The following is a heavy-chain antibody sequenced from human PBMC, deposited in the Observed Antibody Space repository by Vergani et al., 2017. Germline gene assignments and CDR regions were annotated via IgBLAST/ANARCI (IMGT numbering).Heavy chain of an antibody. CDR3: ARSGYDFWSGYSYFDY. J-gene: IGHJ4*02. V-gene: IGHV3-9*01. CDR1: GFTFDDYA. Sequence: EVQLVESGGGLVQPGRSLRLSCAASGFTFDDYAMHWVRQAPGKGLEWVSGISWNSGSIGYADSVKGRFTISRDNAKNSLYLQMNSLRAEDTAVYYCARSGYDFWSGYSYFDYWGQGTLVTVSS. D-gene: IGHD3-3*01. CDR2: ISWNSGSI.